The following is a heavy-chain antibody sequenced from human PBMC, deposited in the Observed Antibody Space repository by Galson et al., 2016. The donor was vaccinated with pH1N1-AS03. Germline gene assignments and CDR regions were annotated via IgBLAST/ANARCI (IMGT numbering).Heavy chain of an antibody. Sequence: SVKVSCKASGGSFSTYAITWVRQAPGQGLEWMGGIIPVFGTTSFAQKFQDRVSITADESTSTAFMELSRLRSEDTAVYYCAKGNYQLLNYYYYMDVWGKGTTVTVSS. CDR1: GGSFSTYA. D-gene: IGHD2-2*01. CDR3: AKGNYQLLNYYYYMDV. V-gene: IGHV1-69*13. J-gene: IGHJ6*03. CDR2: IIPVFGTT.